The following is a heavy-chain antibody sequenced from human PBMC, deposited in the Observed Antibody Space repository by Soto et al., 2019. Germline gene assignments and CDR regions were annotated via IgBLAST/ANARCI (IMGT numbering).Heavy chain of an antibody. CDR1: GYTFTSYG. J-gene: IGHJ5*02. D-gene: IGHD4-17*01. CDR3: ARDSTTVTTNWFDP. Sequence: GASVNVSCKASGYTFTSYGISWVRQAPGQGLEWMGWISAYNGNTNYAQKLQGRVTMTTDTSTSTAYMELRSLRSDDTAVYYCARDSTTVTTNWFDPWGQGTLVTVSS. CDR2: ISAYNGNT. V-gene: IGHV1-18*01.